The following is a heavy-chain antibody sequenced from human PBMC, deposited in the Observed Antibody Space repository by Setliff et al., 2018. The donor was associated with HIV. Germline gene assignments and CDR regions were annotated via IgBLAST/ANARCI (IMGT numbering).Heavy chain of an antibody. CDR2: IYQTGKT. Sequence: SETLSLTCTVSGDSIRSGDYYWGWIRQPPGKGLEWVGTIYQTGKTYYSPSLKSRVTVSVDMSRNQFSVKLNSATAADTAVYYCARQAWHYDRDGYFIDYWGQGVLVTVSS. CDR1: GDSIRSGDYY. V-gene: IGHV4-38-2*02. CDR3: ARQAWHYDRDGYFIDY. J-gene: IGHJ4*02. D-gene: IGHD3-22*01.